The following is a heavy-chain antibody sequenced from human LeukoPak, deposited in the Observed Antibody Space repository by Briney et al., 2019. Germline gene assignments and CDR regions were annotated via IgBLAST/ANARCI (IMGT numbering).Heavy chain of an antibody. J-gene: IGHJ4*02. CDR2: INPNSGDT. CDR1: GYTFTGYY. D-gene: IGHD6-19*01. CDR3: ARGSGWPHYYFDY. V-gene: IGHV1-2*02. Sequence: ASVKVSCKASGYTFTGYYVHWVRQAPGQGLEWMGWINPNSGDTDHAQNFQGRVTMTRDTSISTAYMELRRLRSDDTVVYYCARGSGWPHYYFDYWGQGTLFTASS.